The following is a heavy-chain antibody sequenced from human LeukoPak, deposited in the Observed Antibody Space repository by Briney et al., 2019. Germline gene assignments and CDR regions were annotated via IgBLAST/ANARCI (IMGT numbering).Heavy chain of an antibody. CDR1: GGSFSGYY. Sequence: SETLSLTCAVYGGSFSGYYWSWIRQPPGKGLEWIGEINHSGSTNYNPSLKSRVTISVDTSKNQFSLKLSSVTAADTAVYYCARDSSSCSYDYRGQGTLVTVSS. J-gene: IGHJ4*02. D-gene: IGHD2-2*01. CDR2: INHSGST. CDR3: ARDSSSCSYDY. V-gene: IGHV4-34*01.